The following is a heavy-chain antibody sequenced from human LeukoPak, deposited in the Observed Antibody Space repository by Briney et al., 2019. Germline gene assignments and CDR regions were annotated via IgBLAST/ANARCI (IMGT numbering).Heavy chain of an antibody. CDR1: GFSFSTYA. J-gene: IGHJ4*02. V-gene: IGHV3-30*18. CDR3: AKDRSSIAARVFDY. D-gene: IGHD6-6*01. CDR2: VSYDGNNK. Sequence: PGKSLRLSCAASGFSFSTYALHWVRQAPGKGLEWVAVVSYDGNNKFYAGSVKGRFNISRDNSKNTLYLQMNSLRAEDTAVYYCAKDRSSIAARVFDYWGQGTLVTVSS.